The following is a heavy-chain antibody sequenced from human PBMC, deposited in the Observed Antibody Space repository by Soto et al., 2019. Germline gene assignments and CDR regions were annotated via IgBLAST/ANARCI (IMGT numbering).Heavy chain of an antibody. CDR2: IIPIFGTA. CDR1: GGTFSSYA. V-gene: IGHV1-69*13. Sequence: ASVKVSCKASGGTFSSYAISWVRQAPGQGLEWMGGIIPIFGTANYAQKFQGRVTITADESTSTAYMELSSLRSEDTAVYYCASYVAAAGTNYGMDVWGQATTVTVS. D-gene: IGHD6-13*01. CDR3: ASYVAAAGTNYGMDV. J-gene: IGHJ6*02.